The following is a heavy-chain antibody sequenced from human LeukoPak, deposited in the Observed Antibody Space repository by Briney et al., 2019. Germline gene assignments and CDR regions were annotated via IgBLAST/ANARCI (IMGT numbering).Heavy chain of an antibody. CDR3: AKVLSGTYGTKVDY. Sequence: PGGSLRLSCAASGFTFDDYWMTWVRQAPGKGLDWVSAISSSGGDAYYADSVKGRFTISRDNSKNTLSLQMNSLRPEDTAVYYCAKVLSGTYGTKVDYWGQGTLVTVSS. CDR2: ISSSGGDA. V-gene: IGHV3-23*01. J-gene: IGHJ4*02. CDR1: GFTFDDYW. D-gene: IGHD1-26*01.